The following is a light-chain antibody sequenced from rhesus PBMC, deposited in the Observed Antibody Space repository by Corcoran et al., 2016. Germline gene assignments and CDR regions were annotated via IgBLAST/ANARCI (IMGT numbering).Light chain of an antibody. V-gene: IGKV3S9*01. CDR2: GAS. Sequence: EIVMTQSPATLSLSPGERATLSCRASQSVSSYVAWYQQKPEQAPRLLIYGASSRPTGIPDRFIGSGSGTDFTLTISSLEPEDFAVYYCQQYSNWPYSFGQGTKVEIK. CDR3: QQYSNWPYS. CDR1: QSVSSY. J-gene: IGKJ2*01.